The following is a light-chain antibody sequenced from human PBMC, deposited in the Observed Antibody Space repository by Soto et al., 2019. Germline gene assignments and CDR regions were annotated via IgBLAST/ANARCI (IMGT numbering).Light chain of an antibody. CDR1: SSNIGNNY. Sequence: QSVLTQPPSVSAASGQKVTISCSGSSSNIGNNYVSWYQQLPGTAPKLLIYDNNKRPSGIPDRFSGSKPGTSATLGITGLQTGDEADYYCGTWDSSLSAVVFGGGTKVTVL. CDR3: GTWDSSLSAVV. V-gene: IGLV1-51*01. CDR2: DNN. J-gene: IGLJ2*01.